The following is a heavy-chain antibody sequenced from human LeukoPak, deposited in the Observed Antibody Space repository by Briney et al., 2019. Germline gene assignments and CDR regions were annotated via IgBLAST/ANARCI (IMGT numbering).Heavy chain of an antibody. Sequence: GASVKVSCKASGYTFTGYYMHWVRQAPGQGREWMGWINPNSGGTNYAQKFQGRGTMTRDTSMSRAYMVLSRLRYDDTAVYYCARAGTYYDFWSGSIRDAFDIWGQGTMVTVSS. J-gene: IGHJ3*02. CDR2: INPNSGGT. V-gene: IGHV1-2*02. D-gene: IGHD3-3*01. CDR1: GYTFTGYY. CDR3: ARAGTYYDFWSGSIRDAFDI.